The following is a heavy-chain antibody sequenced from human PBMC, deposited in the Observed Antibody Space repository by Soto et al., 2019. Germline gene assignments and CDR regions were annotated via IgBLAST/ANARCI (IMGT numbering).Heavy chain of an antibody. CDR2: ISAYNDNT. Sequence: GASVKVSCKASGYTFPDYGISWVRQAPGQGLEWMGWISAYNDNTKYAQKLQGRVTMTTDTSTSTVYMELSSLRSEDTAVYYCARVHCSGGSCYHSPIPFDYWGQGTLVTVSS. J-gene: IGHJ4*02. CDR3: ARVHCSGGSCYHSPIPFDY. D-gene: IGHD2-15*01. CDR1: GYTFPDYG. V-gene: IGHV1-18*04.